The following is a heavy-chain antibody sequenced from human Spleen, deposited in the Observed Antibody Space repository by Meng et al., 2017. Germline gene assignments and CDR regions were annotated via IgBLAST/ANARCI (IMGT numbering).Heavy chain of an antibody. Sequence: LQQWCTGRFSPSETLSLTCACYGGPFRGSYWGWIRQTPGKGLEWIGENNHSGSTNYNPSLKSRVTISVDTSKNQFSLKLSSVTAADTAVYYCASGRGSYRFFDYWGQGTLVTVSS. J-gene: IGHJ4*02. D-gene: IGHD1-26*01. CDR1: GGPFRGSY. CDR2: NNHSGST. V-gene: IGHV4-34*01. CDR3: ASGRGSYRFFDY.